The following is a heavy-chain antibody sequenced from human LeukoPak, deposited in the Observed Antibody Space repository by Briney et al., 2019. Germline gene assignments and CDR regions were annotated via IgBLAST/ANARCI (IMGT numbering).Heavy chain of an antibody. CDR1: GFTFRSHW. J-gene: IGHJ3*02. D-gene: IGHD5-24*01. CDR3: ATISDQTFAI. Sequence: GGSLRRSCVGSGFTFRSHWGNWVRHSPGKGREWVANIKRDRIDKDYPDSASGRFTDSNDHAQHSAFLQMNSLRVEDTAIYYCATISDQTFAIWAQGTLVSVSS. V-gene: IGHV3-7*01. CDR2: IKRDRIDK.